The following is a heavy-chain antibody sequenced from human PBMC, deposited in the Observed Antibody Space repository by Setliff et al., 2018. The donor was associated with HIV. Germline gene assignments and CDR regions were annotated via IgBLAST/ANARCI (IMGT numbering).Heavy chain of an antibody. CDR3: ARDATRGGDFDF. J-gene: IGHJ4*02. CDR2: IKKDGSET. D-gene: IGHD1-26*01. Sequence: PGGSLRLSCAASGFTVSYYGMTWVRQAPGKGLEWVANIKKDGSETFYVDSVKGRFTMSRDNAKNLVYLEMNSLKVEDTAVYYCARDATRGGDFDFWGQGTLVTVSS. CDR1: GFTVSYYG. V-gene: IGHV3-7*01.